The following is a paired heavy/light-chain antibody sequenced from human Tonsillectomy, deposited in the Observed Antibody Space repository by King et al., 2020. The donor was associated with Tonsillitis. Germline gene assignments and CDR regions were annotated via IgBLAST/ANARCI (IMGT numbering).Heavy chain of an antibody. Sequence: EVQLLESGGGLVQPGGSLRLSCASSGFTFSSYAMSWVRQAPGEGLEWVSAISGSGGSTYYADSVKGRFTISRDSSKNALYLQMNSLRVEDTAVYYCAKYNSGFSSRWYYFDYWGQGTLVTVSS. D-gene: IGHD6-13*01. CDR3: AKYNSGFSSRWYYFDY. J-gene: IGHJ4*02. CDR1: GFTFSSYA. V-gene: IGHV3-23*01. CDR2: ISGSGGST.
Light chain of an antibody. V-gene: IGLV2-14*01. CDR1: SSDVGGYNY. Sequence: QSALTQPASVSGSPGQSITISCTGTSSDVGGYNYVSWYQQHPGKAPKLMIYDVSNRPSGVSNRFSGSKSGNTASLIISGLQAEDEADYYCSSYTSSSTWVFGGGTKLTVL. CDR3: SSYTSSSTWV. J-gene: IGLJ3*02. CDR2: DVS.